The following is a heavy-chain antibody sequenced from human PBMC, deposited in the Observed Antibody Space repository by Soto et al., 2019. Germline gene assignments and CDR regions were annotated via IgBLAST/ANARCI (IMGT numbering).Heavy chain of an antibody. J-gene: IGHJ4*02. Sequence: QVKLQEWGPGLVKPSETLSLPCPVSGGSISSYYWSWFRQPQGKGLEWIGYIYYSGSTNYNPTLKSRGTISVHTSNNQFSLKLSSVTAADTAVYYCARSDGRYWGQGTLVTVSS. V-gene: IGHV4-59*01. CDR1: GGSISSYY. CDR2: IYYSGST. CDR3: ARSDGRY.